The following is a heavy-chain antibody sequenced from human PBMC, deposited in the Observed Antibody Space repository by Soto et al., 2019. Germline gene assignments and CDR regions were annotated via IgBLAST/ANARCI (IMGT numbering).Heavy chain of an antibody. Sequence: SETLSLTCAVYGGAFSAFYWSWIRQPPGKELEWIGEVNPTGTTKYNPSLKSRVTMSLDTSKKQFSLNLNSMTAADTALYYCARSREQWLVDAFDIWGQGTMVTVSS. CDR1: GGAFSAFY. CDR2: VNPTGTT. J-gene: IGHJ3*02. CDR3: ARSREQWLVDAFDI. D-gene: IGHD6-19*01. V-gene: IGHV4-34*01.